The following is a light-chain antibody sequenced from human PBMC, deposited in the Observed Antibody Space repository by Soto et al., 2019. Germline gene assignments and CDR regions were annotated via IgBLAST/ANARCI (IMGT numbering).Light chain of an antibody. V-gene: IGLV1-40*01. J-gene: IGLJ1*01. CDR3: QSYDSRLTAYV. CDR1: SSSIGAGYD. CDR2: GNN. Sequence: QSVLTQPPSVSRAPGQRVTISCTGSSSSIGAGYDVHWYHQLPGAAPKLLVSGNNNRPSGVPDRFSASKSGTSASLAITGLLTEDDAQYYCQSYDSRLTAYVFGTGTKVTVL.